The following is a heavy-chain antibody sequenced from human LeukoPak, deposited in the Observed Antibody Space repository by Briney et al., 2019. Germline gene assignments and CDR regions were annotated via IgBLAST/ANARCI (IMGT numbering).Heavy chain of an antibody. Sequence: SVKVSCKASGGTFSSYAISWVRQAPGQGLEWMGGIIPIFGTANYAQKFQGRVTITADESTSTAYMELSSLRSEDTAVYYCARVSDENSWFDPWGQGTLVTVPS. CDR2: IIPIFGTA. V-gene: IGHV1-69*13. D-gene: IGHD2/OR15-2a*01. CDR1: GGTFSSYA. CDR3: ARVSDENSWFDP. J-gene: IGHJ5*02.